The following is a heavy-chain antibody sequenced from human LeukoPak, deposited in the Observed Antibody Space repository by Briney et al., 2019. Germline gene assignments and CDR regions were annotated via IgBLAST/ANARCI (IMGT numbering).Heavy chain of an antibody. CDR1: GGPFSGYY. J-gene: IGHJ4*02. Sequence: PSETLSLTCAVYGGPFSGYYWSWIRQPPGKGLEWIGEINHNGSTNYNPSLKSRVTISVDTSKNQFSLKLSSVTAADTAVYYCARGRATYDFWSGQKIDYWGQGTLVTVSS. D-gene: IGHD3-3*01. CDR2: INHNGST. V-gene: IGHV4-34*01. CDR3: ARGRATYDFWSGQKIDY.